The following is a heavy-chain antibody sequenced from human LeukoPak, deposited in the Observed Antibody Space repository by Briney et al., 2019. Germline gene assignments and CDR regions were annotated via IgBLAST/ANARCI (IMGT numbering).Heavy chain of an antibody. J-gene: IGHJ4*02. CDR3: ASGSSSVGY. D-gene: IGHD6-6*01. CDR2: IASSADDI. CDR1: GFTFNDYY. Sequence: GGSLRLSCAASGFTFNDYYMSWIRQAPGKGLEWLSYIASSADDIYYADSVKGRFTISRDNAKNSLYLQMNSLRVEDTAVYYCASGSSSVGYWGQGTLVTVSS. V-gene: IGHV3-11*01.